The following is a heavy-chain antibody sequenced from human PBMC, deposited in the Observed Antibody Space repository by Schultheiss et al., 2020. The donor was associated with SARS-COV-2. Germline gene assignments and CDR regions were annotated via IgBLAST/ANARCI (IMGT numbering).Heavy chain of an antibody. CDR1: GYTFTSYY. CDR3: AREKPVAARPYYYYGMDV. V-gene: IGHV1-46*01. J-gene: IGHJ6*02. Sequence: ASVKVSCKASGYTFTSYYMHWVRQAPGQGLEWMGIINPSGGSTSYAQKFQGRVTMTRDTSTSTVYMELSSLRSEDTAVYYCAREKPVAARPYYYYGMDVWGQGTTVTVSS. D-gene: IGHD6-6*01. CDR2: INPSGGST.